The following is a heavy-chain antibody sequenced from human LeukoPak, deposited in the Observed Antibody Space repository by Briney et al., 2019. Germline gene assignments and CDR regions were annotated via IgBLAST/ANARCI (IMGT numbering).Heavy chain of an antibody. V-gene: IGHV3-30-3*01. D-gene: IGHD4-17*01. CDR3: ARTDYGDYASYFDY. CDR2: ISYDGSNK. CDR1: GFTFSSYA. Sequence: PGGSLRLSCAASGFTFSSYAMHWVRQAPGKGLKWVAVISYDGSNKYYADSVKGRFTISRDNSKNTLYLQMNSLRAEDTAVYYCARTDYGDYASYFDYWGQGTLVTVSS. J-gene: IGHJ4*02.